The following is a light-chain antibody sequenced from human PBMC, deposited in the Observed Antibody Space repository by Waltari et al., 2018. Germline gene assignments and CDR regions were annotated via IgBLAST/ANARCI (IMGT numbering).Light chain of an antibody. Sequence: QSVLTQPPSASGTPGQRVTISCSGSSSNIGSNVVNWYQQIPGTTPNLLIYRNDQRPSGVPDRFSGSKSGTSASLAISGLRSEDEADYYCAVWDDSLHGRWEFGGGTKLTVL. CDR1: SSNIGSNV. CDR3: AVWDDSLHGRWE. V-gene: IGLV1-44*01. CDR2: RND. J-gene: IGLJ3*02.